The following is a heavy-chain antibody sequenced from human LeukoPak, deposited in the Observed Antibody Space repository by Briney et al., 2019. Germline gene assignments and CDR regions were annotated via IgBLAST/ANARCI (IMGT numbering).Heavy chain of an antibody. CDR3: ACSGWYISVNYYYYMDV. CDR1: GYSISSGNY. Sequence: SETLSLTCSVSGYSISSGNYWGWIRLPPGKGLQWIGSIYYSGSTYYNPSLKSRVTISVDTSKNQFSLKLSSVTAADTAVYYCACSGWYISVNYYYYMDVWGNGTTVTIS. CDR2: IYYSGST. D-gene: IGHD6-19*01. J-gene: IGHJ6*03. V-gene: IGHV4-38-2*01.